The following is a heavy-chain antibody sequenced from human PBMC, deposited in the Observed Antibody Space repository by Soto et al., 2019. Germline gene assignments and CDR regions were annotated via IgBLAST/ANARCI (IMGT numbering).Heavy chain of an antibody. D-gene: IGHD6-6*01. Sequence: GASVKVSCKASGYTFTSYYMHWVRQAPGQGLEWMGRISAYNGNTNYAQKLQGRVTMTTDTSTSTAYMELRSLRSDDTAVYYCASGARLGTSVAFDIWGQGTMVTVSS. CDR1: GYTFTSYY. CDR3: ASGARLGTSVAFDI. CDR2: ISAYNGNT. V-gene: IGHV1-18*04. J-gene: IGHJ3*02.